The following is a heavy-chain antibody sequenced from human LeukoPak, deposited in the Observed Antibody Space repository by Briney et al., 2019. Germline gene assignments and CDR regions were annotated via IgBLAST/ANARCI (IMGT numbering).Heavy chain of an antibody. J-gene: IGHJ6*02. V-gene: IGHV3-30-3*01. CDR1: GFTFSSYA. D-gene: IGHD2-2*01. CDR2: ISYDGSNK. CDR3: ARDLVENIVVVPVAIGDDYYYYYGMDV. Sequence: GGSLRLSCAASGFTFSSYAMHWVRQAPGKGLEWVAVISYDGSNKYYAGSVKGRFTISRDNSKNTLYLQMNSLRAEDTAVYYCARDLVENIVVVPVAIGDDYYYYYGMDVWGQGTTVTVSS.